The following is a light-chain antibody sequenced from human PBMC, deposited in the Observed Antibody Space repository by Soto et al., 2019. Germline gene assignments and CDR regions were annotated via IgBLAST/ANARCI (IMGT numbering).Light chain of an antibody. V-gene: IGKV1-39*01. CDR1: QSISSY. CDR3: QQSYSHPCT. CDR2: AAS. Sequence: DIQMTQAPSSLSASVGDRITITCRASQSISSYLNWYQQKEGKDPKLLIYAASSLQSGVPSRFSGSGSGTDFTLTITSLQLEDFATYYCQQSYSHPCTFGQGTKVEIK. J-gene: IGKJ1*01.